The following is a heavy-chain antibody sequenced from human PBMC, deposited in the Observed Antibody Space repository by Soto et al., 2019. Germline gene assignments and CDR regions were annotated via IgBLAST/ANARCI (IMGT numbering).Heavy chain of an antibody. J-gene: IGHJ4*02. CDR3: ARGQEVGAQCFDS. D-gene: IGHD2-15*01. CDR1: GFTFSGFD. CDR2: IGTAGDT. V-gene: IGHV3-13*01. Sequence: GGSLRLSCAASGFTFSGFDMHWVRQPTGKGLEWVSTIGTAGDTNYADTLKGRVAISRDNAKNSLSLQMNSLRAGDTAVYFCARGQEVGAQCFDSCGQGTQVTVSS.